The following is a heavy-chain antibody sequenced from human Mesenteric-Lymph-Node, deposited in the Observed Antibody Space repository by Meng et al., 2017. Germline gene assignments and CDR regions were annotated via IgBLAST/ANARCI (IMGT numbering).Heavy chain of an antibody. CDR1: GFIFSRYA. CDR3: ARWIQLWFFDY. J-gene: IGHJ4*02. D-gene: IGHD5-18*01. CDR2: ISGSGGST. Sequence: GRVVECGVGMVPAGGLLGLCWAASGFIFSRYAMSWVREAPGEGLEWVLAISGSGGSTYYADSVKGRFTISRDNSKNTLYLQMNSLRAEDTAVYYCARWIQLWFFDYWGQGTLVTVSS. V-gene: IGHV3-23*04.